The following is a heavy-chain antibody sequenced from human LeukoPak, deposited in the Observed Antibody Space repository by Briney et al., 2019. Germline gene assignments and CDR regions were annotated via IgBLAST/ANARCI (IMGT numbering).Heavy chain of an antibody. CDR2: ISSSSSTI. CDR3: ARGSTYYDSSGQVPFDY. J-gene: IGHJ4*02. Sequence: GGSLRLSCAASGFTFSTYSINWVRQAPGKGLEWVSYISSSSSTIYYADSVKGRFTISRDNAKNSLYLQMNSLRAEDTAVYYCARGSTYYDSSGQVPFDYWGQGTLVTVSS. CDR1: GFTFSTYS. V-gene: IGHV3-48*01. D-gene: IGHD3-22*01.